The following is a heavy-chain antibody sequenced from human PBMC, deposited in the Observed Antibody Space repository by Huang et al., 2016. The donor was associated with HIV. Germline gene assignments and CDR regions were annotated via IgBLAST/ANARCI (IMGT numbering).Heavy chain of an antibody. CDR1: GGSINKYY. CDR3: ARAYPSGALDY. Sequence: QVRRQESGPALVKPSETLSLTCAVSGGSINKYYWNWIRQPPVKGMEWIGYIFDTGVTSYRPALQNRVTMSVDTSKNNFSLKLTSVTAADTAVYYCARAYPSGALDYWGQGTLVTVSS. V-gene: IGHV4-59*01. CDR2: IFDTGVT. J-gene: IGHJ4*02.